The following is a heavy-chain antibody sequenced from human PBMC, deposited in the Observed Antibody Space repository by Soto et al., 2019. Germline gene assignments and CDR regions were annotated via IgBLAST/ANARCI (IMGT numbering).Heavy chain of an antibody. CDR3: ARAPNIVATMYYFDY. CDR2: IYYSGST. D-gene: IGHD5-12*01. V-gene: IGHV4-59*01. CDR1: GGSISSYY. J-gene: IGHJ4*02. Sequence: SETLSLTCTVSGGSISSYYWSWIRQPPGKGLEWIGYIYYSGSTNYNPSLKSRVTISVDTSKNQFSLKLSSVTAADTAVYYCARAPNIVATMYYFDYWGQGTLVTVSS.